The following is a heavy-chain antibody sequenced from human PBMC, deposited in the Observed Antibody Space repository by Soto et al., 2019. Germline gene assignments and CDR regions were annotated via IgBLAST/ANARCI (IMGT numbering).Heavy chain of an antibody. CDR3: ARVMAAMQNWLDP. V-gene: IGHV4-30-4*01. CDR1: GGSISSIDYF. CDR2: IYHTGTT. J-gene: IGHJ5*02. D-gene: IGHD2-2*01. Sequence: PSETLSLTCSVSGGSISSIDYFWSWIRQPPGKGLEWIGFIYHTGTTYYNPSLRSRVTISIDTSKSQFPMKLSSVTAADTAVYYCARVMAAMQNWLDPWGQGTLVTVSS.